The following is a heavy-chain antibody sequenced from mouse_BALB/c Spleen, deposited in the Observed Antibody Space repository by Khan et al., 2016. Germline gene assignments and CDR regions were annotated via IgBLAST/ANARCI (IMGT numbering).Heavy chain of an antibody. J-gene: IGHJ4*01. D-gene: IGHD4-1*01. V-gene: IGHV7-3*02. CDR2: IRNKANGYTT. CDR3: ARDRWDGMDY. CDR1: AFTFTDYY. Sequence: EVELVESGGGLVQPGGSLRLSCATSAFTFTDYYMSWVRQPPGKALEWLGFIRNKANGYTTEYSASVKGRFTISRDNSQSILYLQMNTLRAEDSATYYCARDRWDGMDYWGQGTSVTVSS.